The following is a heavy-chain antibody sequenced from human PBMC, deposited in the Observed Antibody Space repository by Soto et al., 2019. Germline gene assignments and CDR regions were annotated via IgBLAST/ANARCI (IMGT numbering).Heavy chain of an antibody. CDR1: GFTFSNYA. Sequence: PGGSLRLSCEASGFTFSNYAMSWVRQAPGKGLEWVSAISGFGGSTYYADSVKGRLTISRDNSKNTLFLQMNSLRADDTAVYYYAKEPAPAAGAYLAHWGQGALVPVSP. CDR3: AKEPAPAAGAYLAH. CDR2: ISGFGGST. D-gene: IGHD2-2*01. J-gene: IGHJ4*02. V-gene: IGHV3-23*01.